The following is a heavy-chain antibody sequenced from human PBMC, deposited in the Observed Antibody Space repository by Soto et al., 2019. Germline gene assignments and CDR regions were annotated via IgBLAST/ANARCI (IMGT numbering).Heavy chain of an antibody. CDR2: IFSNDEK. D-gene: IGHD2-15*01. CDR1: GFSLSNARMG. CDR3: ARIRRDCSGGSCYFLSYWFDP. Sequence: SGPTLVNPTETLTLTCTVSGFSLSNARMGVSWIRQPPGKALEWLAHIFSNDEKSYSTSLKSRLTISKDTSKSQVVLTMTNMDPVDTATYYCARIRRDCSGGSCYFLSYWFDPWGQGTLVTVSS. J-gene: IGHJ5*02. V-gene: IGHV2-26*01.